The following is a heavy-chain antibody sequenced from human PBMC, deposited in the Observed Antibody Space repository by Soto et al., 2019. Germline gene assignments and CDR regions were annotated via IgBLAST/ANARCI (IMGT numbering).Heavy chain of an antibody. CDR2: IYYSGST. CDR3: ARVYYYDSSGYYYPFYYGMDV. CDR1: GGSSSSYY. V-gene: IGHV4-59*01. Sequence: PSETLSLTFTVFGGSSSSYYWSWIRQPPGKGLEWIGYIYYSGSTNYNPSLKSRVTISVDTSKNQFSLKLSSVTAADTAVYYCARVYYYDSSGYYYPFYYGMDVWGQGTTVTVSS. D-gene: IGHD3-22*01. J-gene: IGHJ6*02.